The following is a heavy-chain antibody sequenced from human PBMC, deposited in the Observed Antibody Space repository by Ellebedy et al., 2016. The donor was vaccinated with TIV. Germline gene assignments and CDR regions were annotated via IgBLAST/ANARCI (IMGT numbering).Heavy chain of an antibody. D-gene: IGHD6-13*01. CDR3: TRRVSAYYYYMDV. CDR1: GFTFGDYA. Sequence: PGGSLRLSCTASGFTFGDYAMSWFRQAPGKGLEWVGFIRIKAYGGTTEYAASVKGRFTISRADSKSIAYLQMNSLKTEDTAVYFCTRRVSAYYYYMDVWGKGTTVTVSS. V-gene: IGHV3-49*03. CDR2: IRIKAYGGTT. J-gene: IGHJ6*03.